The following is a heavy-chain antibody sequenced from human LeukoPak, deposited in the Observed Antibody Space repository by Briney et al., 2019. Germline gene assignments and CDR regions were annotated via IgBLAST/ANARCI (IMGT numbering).Heavy chain of an antibody. CDR2: ISAYNGNT. D-gene: IGHD6-13*01. J-gene: IGHJ4*02. CDR1: GYTFTSYG. Sequence: ASVQVSCMASGYTFTSYGISWVRQAPGQGLEWMGWISAYNGNTNYAQKLQGRVTMTTDTSTSTAYMELRSLRSDDTAVYYCARDGPGIAAAGTFDYWGQGTLVTVSS. CDR3: ARDGPGIAAAGTFDY. V-gene: IGHV1-18*01.